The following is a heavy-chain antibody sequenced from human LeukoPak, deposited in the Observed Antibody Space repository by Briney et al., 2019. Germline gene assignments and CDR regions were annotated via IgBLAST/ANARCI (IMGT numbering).Heavy chain of an antibody. D-gene: IGHD6-19*01. V-gene: IGHV3-30*02. J-gene: IGHJ4*02. CDR2: IESDGTKE. Sequence: GGSLRLSCAASGFRFSSYDIHWVRQAPGKGLDWVTFIESDGTKEYYADSVKGRFTISRDNSKNTVYVQMNTLRAEATAVYYCAKEGSGWYYLDYWGQGTVVTVSS. CDR3: AKEGSGWYYLDY. CDR1: GFRFSSYD.